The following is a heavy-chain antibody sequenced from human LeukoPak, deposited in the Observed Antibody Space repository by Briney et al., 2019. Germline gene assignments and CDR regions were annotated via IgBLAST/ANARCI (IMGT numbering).Heavy chain of an antibody. Sequence: QSGGSLRLSCAASGFTFSSYAMHWVRQAPGKGLEYVSAISSNGGSTYYANSVKGRFTISRDNSKNTLYLQMGSLRAEDMAVYYCARQYYDFWSGDDAFDIWGQGTMVTVSS. V-gene: IGHV3-64*01. CDR1: GFTFSSYA. D-gene: IGHD3-3*01. CDR2: ISSNGGST. CDR3: ARQYYDFWSGDDAFDI. J-gene: IGHJ3*02.